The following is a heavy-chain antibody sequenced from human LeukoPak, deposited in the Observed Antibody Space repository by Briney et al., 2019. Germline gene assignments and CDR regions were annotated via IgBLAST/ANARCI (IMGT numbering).Heavy chain of an antibody. V-gene: IGHV3-23*01. D-gene: IGHD1-20*01. J-gene: IGHJ4*02. CDR3: ATRHHSYTWNDVTFFDY. CDR1: GFTFSSCA. CDR2: ISGSGDST. Sequence: GGSLRLSCAASGFTFSSCAMSWVRQSPGKGLEWLSAISGSGDSTFYADSVKGRFTISRDNSKNTLYLQMNSLRAADTAVYYCATRHHSYTWNDVTFFDYWGQGTLVTVSS.